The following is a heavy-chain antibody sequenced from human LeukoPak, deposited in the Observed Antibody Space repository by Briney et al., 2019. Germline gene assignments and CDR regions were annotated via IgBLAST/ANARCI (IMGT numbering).Heavy chain of an antibody. V-gene: IGHV4-4*07. CDR3: AREYSSTSGRPFDY. CDR2: IYSSGST. Sequence: SETLSLTCTVSGGSFSSYYWTWIRQPAGKGLEWIGRIYSSGSTNYNPSLRSRVTISVDKSKNQFSLNLTSVTAADTGVYHCAREYSSTSGRPFDYWGQGILVTVPS. CDR1: GGSFSSYY. J-gene: IGHJ4*02. D-gene: IGHD6-6*01.